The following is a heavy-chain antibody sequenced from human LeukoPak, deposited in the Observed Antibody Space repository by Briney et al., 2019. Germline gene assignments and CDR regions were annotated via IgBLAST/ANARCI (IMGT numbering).Heavy chain of an antibody. J-gene: IGHJ4*02. Sequence: SETLSLTCTVSGGSISGSSYYWGWIRQPPGKGLEWIGSIYYSGSTYYNPSLKSRVTISVDTSKNQFSLKLSSVTAADTAVYYCAGYTVTRVFDYWGQGTLVTVSS. D-gene: IGHD4-17*01. CDR1: GGSISGSSYY. V-gene: IGHV4-39*07. CDR2: IYYSGST. CDR3: AGYTVTRVFDY.